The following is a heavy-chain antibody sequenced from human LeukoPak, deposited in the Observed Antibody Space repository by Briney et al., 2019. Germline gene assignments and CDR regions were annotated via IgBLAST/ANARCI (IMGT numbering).Heavy chain of an antibody. CDR3: ARLTDYYGSGSYVDY. CDR2: IYYSGGT. D-gene: IGHD3-10*01. CDR1: GGYITNNY. J-gene: IGHJ4*02. V-gene: IGHV4-59*08. Sequence: SETLSLTCTISGGYITNNYWSWIRQPPGKGLEWIGYIYYSGGTNYNPSLKSRVTISVDTSKNQFSLKLSSVTAADTAVYYCARLTDYYGSGSYVDYWGQGTLVTVSS.